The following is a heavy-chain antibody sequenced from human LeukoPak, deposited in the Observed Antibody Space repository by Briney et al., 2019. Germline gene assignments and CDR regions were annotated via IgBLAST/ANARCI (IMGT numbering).Heavy chain of an antibody. Sequence: SSETLSLTCSVSGGSISSSSYYWGWIRQPPGKGLEWIGSIYYSGSTYYNPSLKSRVTISVDTSKNQFSLKLSSVTAADTAVYYCARRGSGSYFHPYYFDYWGQGTLVTVSS. CDR2: IYYSGST. V-gene: IGHV4-39*01. D-gene: IGHD3-10*01. J-gene: IGHJ4*02. CDR3: ARRGSGSYFHPYYFDY. CDR1: GGSISSSSYY.